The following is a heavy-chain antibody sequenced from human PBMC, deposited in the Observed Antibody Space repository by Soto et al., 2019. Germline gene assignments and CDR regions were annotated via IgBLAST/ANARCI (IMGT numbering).Heavy chain of an antibody. CDR3: ARESDAFDI. CDR1: GGSISSYY. CDR2: IYYSGST. Sequence: SQILSLSCTVSGGSISSYYGSWIRQPPGKGLEWIGYIYYSGSTNYNPSLKSRVTISVDTSKNQFSLKLSSVTAADTAVYYCARESDAFDIWGQGTMVTVS. J-gene: IGHJ3*02. V-gene: IGHV4-59*01.